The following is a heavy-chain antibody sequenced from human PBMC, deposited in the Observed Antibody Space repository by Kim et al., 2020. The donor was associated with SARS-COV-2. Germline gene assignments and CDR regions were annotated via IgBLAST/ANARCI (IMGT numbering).Heavy chain of an antibody. J-gene: IGHJ4*02. V-gene: IGHV3-23*01. D-gene: IGHD6-13*01. CDR2: ISGSGGST. Sequence: GGSLRLSCAASGFTFSSYAMSWVRQAPGKGLEWVSAISGSGGSTYYADSVKGRFTISRDNSKNTLYLQMNSLRAEDTAVYYCAKDRGFIHSSSWSGYWGQGTLVTVSS. CDR1: GFTFSSYA. CDR3: AKDRGFIHSSSWSGY.